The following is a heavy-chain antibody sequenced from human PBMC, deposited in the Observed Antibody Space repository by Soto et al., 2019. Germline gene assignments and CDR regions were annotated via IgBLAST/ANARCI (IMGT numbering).Heavy chain of an antibody. CDR3: AKSGGFSGYDWRGYYYYGMDV. CDR1: GFSFSSYA. J-gene: IGHJ6*02. D-gene: IGHD5-12*01. Sequence: EVQLLESGGGVKQPGGSLRLSCAASGFSFSSYAMSWVRQAPGKGLEWVSGIRDSGGNTYYADSVKGRFTISRDNSKNTLYLQMNSLRAEDTAVYYCAKSGGFSGYDWRGYYYYGMDVWGQGTTVTVSS. CDR2: IRDSGGNT. V-gene: IGHV3-23*01.